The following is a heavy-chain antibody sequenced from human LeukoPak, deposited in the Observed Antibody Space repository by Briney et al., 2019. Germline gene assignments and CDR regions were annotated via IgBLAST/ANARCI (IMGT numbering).Heavy chain of an antibody. CDR1: GGSISSSKW. CDR2: IYHSGTT. V-gene: IGHV4-4*02. CDR3: AKHYMGSYYNHGLDY. D-gene: IGHD3-10*01. J-gene: IGHJ4*02. Sequence: SETLSLTCAVSGGSISSSKWWSWVRQPPGKGLEWIGEIYHSGTTNYKPSLKRRVTISVDKSKNQVSLKLSSVTAADTAVYYCAKHYMGSYYNHGLDYWGRGTLVTVSS.